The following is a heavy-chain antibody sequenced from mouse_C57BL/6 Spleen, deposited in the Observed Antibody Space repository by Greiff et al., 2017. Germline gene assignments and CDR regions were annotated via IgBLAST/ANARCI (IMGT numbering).Heavy chain of an antibody. Sequence: QVQLQQSGAELVKPGASVKMSCKASGYTFTSYWITWVKQRPGQGLEWIGDIYPGSGSTNYNEKFKSKATLTVDTSSSTAYMQLSSLTSEDSAVYYCASQGDDYSLDYWGQGTTLTVSS. CDR1: GYTFTSYW. V-gene: IGHV1-55*01. D-gene: IGHD2-4*01. CDR3: ASQGDDYSLDY. CDR2: IYPGSGST. J-gene: IGHJ2*01.